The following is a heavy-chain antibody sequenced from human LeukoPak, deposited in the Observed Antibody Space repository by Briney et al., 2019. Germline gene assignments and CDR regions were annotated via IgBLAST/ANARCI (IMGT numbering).Heavy chain of an antibody. J-gene: IGHJ4*02. CDR2: IKEDGSEK. CDR3: ARGGYTRFDF. Sequence: QPGGSLRLSCAASGFAFSGYWMSWVRQAPGKGLEWVANIKEDGSEKYYVDSVKGRFTISRGNAKNSLYLQMNSLRAEDTAVYYCARGGYTRFDFWGQGTLVTVSS. CDR1: GFAFSGYW. V-gene: IGHV3-7*01. D-gene: IGHD5-18*01.